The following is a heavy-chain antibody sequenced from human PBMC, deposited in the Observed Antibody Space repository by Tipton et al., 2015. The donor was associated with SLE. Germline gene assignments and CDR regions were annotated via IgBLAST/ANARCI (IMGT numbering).Heavy chain of an antibody. CDR1: GFTFSSYA. V-gene: IGHV3-30*04. CDR2: ISYDGSNK. Sequence: SLRLSCAASGFTFSSYAMHWVRQAPGKGLEWVAVISYDGSNKYYADPVKGRFTISRDNAKNSLYLQMNSLRAEDTAVYYCARMVQGVHNWFDPWGQGTLVTVSS. CDR3: ARMVQGVHNWFDP. J-gene: IGHJ5*02. D-gene: IGHD3-10*01.